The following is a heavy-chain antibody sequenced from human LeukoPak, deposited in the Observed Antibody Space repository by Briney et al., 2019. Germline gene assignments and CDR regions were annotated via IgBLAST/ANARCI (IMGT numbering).Heavy chain of an antibody. Sequence: PSETLSLTCTVSGGSISSYYWSWIRQPPGKGLEWIGYIYHSGSTYYNPSLKSRVTISVDRSKNQFSLKLSSVTAADTAVYYCARGVLTTVTIAFDIWGQGTMVTVSS. J-gene: IGHJ3*02. CDR3: ARGVLTTVTIAFDI. D-gene: IGHD4-17*01. CDR2: IYHSGST. V-gene: IGHV4-59*12. CDR1: GGSISSYY.